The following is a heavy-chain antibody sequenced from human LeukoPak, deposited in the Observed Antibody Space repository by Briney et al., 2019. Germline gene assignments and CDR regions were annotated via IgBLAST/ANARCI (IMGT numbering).Heavy chain of an antibody. Sequence: GGSLRLSCAASGFIFSSYWMHWVRHAPGKGLAWVSRINTDGSSTSYADSVKGRFTISRDNAKNTLFLQMNSLRAEDTAVYYCARVGIVVVVAYAFDIWGQGTMVTVSS. V-gene: IGHV3-74*01. D-gene: IGHD2-15*01. J-gene: IGHJ3*02. CDR2: INTDGSST. CDR1: GFIFSSYW. CDR3: ARVGIVVVVAYAFDI.